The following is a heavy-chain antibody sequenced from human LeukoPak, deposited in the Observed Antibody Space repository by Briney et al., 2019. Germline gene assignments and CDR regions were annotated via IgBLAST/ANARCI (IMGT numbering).Heavy chain of an antibody. CDR1: GFPFSGFA. Sequence: GGSLGLPCAASGFPFSGFALSWARRPQGKGLGWVSAISGSGGSTYYADSVKGRFTISRDNSKNTLYLQMNSLRAEDTAVYYCAKGSTTPGHFDYWGQGTLVTVSS. CDR2: ISGSGGST. CDR3: AKGSTTPGHFDY. J-gene: IGHJ4*02. V-gene: IGHV3-23*01. D-gene: IGHD2-2*01.